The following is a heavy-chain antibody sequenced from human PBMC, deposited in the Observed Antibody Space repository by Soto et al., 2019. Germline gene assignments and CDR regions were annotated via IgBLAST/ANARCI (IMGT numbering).Heavy chain of an antibody. D-gene: IGHD6-13*01. CDR3: ARDPGSSWYYFDY. J-gene: IGHJ4*02. Sequence: DSVKGRFTISRDNSKNTLYLQRNSLRADDTAVYYCARDPGSSWYYFDYWGQGTLVTVSS. V-gene: IGHV3-30*07.